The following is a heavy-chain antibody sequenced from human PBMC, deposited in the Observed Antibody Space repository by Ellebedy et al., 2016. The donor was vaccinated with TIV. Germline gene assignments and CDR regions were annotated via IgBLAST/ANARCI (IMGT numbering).Heavy chain of an antibody. CDR1: GYTFINYG. CDR2: INTYNGNR. V-gene: IGHV1-18*04. Sequence: AASVKVSCKASGYTFINYGFIWVRQAPGQGLEWMGWINTYNGNRNYAQTLQGRLTMTTDTSTGTAYMELRSLRSDDTAVYYCARYRLGEGSGYEFFDYWGQGTLVTVSS. D-gene: IGHD5-12*01. CDR3: ARYRLGEGSGYEFFDY. J-gene: IGHJ4*02.